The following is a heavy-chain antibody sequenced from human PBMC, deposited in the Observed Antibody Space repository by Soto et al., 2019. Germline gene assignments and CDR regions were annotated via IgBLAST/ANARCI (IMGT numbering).Heavy chain of an antibody. CDR1: GFTFNNYA. J-gene: IGHJ4*02. CDR3: AKDRLAGNFDY. V-gene: IGHV3-23*01. Sequence: VQVLDSGGGLVQPGGSLRLSCAAFGFTFNNYAMNWVRQAPGKGLEWVATISATGGSTYYADSVKGRFTISRDNSKNTLYLQMNGLRVEDTAVYYCAKDRLAGNFDYWGQGTQVTVSS. CDR2: ISATGGST.